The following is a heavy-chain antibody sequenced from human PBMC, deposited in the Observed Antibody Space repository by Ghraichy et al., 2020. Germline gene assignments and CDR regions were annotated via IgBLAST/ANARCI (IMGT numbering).Heavy chain of an antibody. CDR1: GYTFTSYD. Sequence: ASVKVSCKASGYTFTSYDINWVRQATGQGLEWMGWMNPNSGNTGYAQKFQGRVTMTRDTSINTAYMQLSSLRSEDTAVYYCARNPPETGWFDPWGQGTLVTVSS. J-gene: IGHJ5*02. V-gene: IGHV1-8*01. D-gene: IGHD2-2*01. CDR2: MNPNSGNT. CDR3: ARNPPETGWFDP.